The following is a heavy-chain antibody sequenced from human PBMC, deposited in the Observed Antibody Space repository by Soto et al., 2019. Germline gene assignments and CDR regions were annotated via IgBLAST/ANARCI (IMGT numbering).Heavy chain of an antibody. D-gene: IGHD4-17*01. CDR2: ILTLFGTA. Sequence: VQLMQSGAEVKQPGSSVKVSCKASGGTFSSHSINWVRQAPGQGLEWMGGILTLFGTANYAQNFQGRVTITADQSTSTAYMELNILRSDDTAVYYCAREVGYGDFSAALLDWGQGTLVTVSS. V-gene: IGHV1-69*01. CDR3: AREVGYGDFSAALLD. CDR1: GGTFSSHS. J-gene: IGHJ4*02.